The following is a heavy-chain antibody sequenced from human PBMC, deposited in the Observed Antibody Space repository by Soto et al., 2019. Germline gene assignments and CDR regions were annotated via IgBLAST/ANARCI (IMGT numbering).Heavy chain of an antibody. CDR1: GYSFTSYW. D-gene: IGHD5-18*01. CDR3: ARLNVVTAIAKLYYYYNYMDV. Sequence: PGESLKISCKGSGYSFTSYWIGWVRQMPGKGLEWMGIIYPGDSDTRYSPSFQGQVTISADKSISTAYLQWSSLKASDTAMYYCARLNVVTAIAKLYYYYNYMDVWGKGTTVTVSS. CDR2: IYPGDSDT. J-gene: IGHJ6*03. V-gene: IGHV5-51*01.